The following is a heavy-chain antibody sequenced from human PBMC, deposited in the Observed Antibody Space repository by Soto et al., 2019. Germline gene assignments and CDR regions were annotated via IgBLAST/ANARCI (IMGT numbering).Heavy chain of an antibody. CDR1: GFTFSSYA. D-gene: IGHD3-22*01. CDR2: ISGSGGST. V-gene: IGHV3-23*01. J-gene: IGHJ4*02. CDR3: AKDLTYYYDSSGYYLDC. Sequence: EVQLLESGGGLVQPGGSLRLSCAASGFTFSSYAMSWVRQAPGKGLEWVSAISGSGGSTYYAAAVKGRFTISRDNSKNTLYLQMNSLRAEDTAVYYCAKDLTYYYDSSGYYLDCWGQGTLVTVSS.